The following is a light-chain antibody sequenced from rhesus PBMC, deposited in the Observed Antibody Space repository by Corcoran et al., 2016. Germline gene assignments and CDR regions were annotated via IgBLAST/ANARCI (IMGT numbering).Light chain of an antibody. Sequence: DIQMTQSPSSLSASVGDTVTTTCQASQGISKNLAWYQQKPGKAPKLLIYDASTLQSGVPSRFSGSGSGTEFTLTISSLQPEDFATYYCQQHNSYPPTFGKGTKVEIK. J-gene: IGKJ1*01. CDR1: QGISKN. V-gene: IGKV1-33*02. CDR3: QQHNSYPPT. CDR2: DAS.